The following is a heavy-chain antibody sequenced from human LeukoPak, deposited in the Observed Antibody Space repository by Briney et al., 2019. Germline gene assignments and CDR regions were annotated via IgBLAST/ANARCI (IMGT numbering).Heavy chain of an antibody. CDR1: GGSISSSSYY. CDR3: AGHMKPRIAVAGIDY. J-gene: IGHJ4*02. V-gene: IGHV4-39*01. Sequence: SETLSLTCTVSGGSISSSSYYWGWIRQPPGKGLEWIGSIYYSGSTYYNPSLKSRVTISVDTSKNQFSLKLSSVTAADTAVYYCAGHMKPRIAVAGIDYWGQGTLVTVSS. CDR2: IYYSGST. D-gene: IGHD6-19*01.